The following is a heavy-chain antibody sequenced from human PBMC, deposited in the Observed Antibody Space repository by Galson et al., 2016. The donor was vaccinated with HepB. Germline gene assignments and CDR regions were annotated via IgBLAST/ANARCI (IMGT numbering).Heavy chain of an antibody. Sequence: QSGAEVKKSGESLKISCKASGYSFSTYWIGWVRQMPGKGLEWMGVIYPGDSDIRYSPSLEGQVTISVDRSINTVYLQWRSLKVADTAMYYCARQGGYSNFRPSDAFNLWGQGTMVIVSS. D-gene: IGHD4-11*01. V-gene: IGHV5-51*01. CDR2: IYPGDSDI. J-gene: IGHJ3*01. CDR1: GYSFSTYW. CDR3: ARQGGYSNFRPSDAFNL.